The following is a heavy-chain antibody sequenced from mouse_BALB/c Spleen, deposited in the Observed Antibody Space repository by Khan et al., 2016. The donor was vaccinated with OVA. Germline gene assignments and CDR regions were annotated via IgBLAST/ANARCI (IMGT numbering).Heavy chain of an antibody. J-gene: IGHJ2*01. CDR1: GYTFTSYW. D-gene: IGHD1-1*01. CDR2: IYPGDGNS. Sequence: QVQLKESGTELARPGASVKLSCKASGYTFTSYWMQWVKQRPGQGLEWIGAIYPGDGNSRYTQKFKGKATLTADKSSSTAYMQLSSLASEDSAVYYCARGGITTGYFDYWGQGTTLTGSS. CDR3: ARGGITTGYFDY. V-gene: IGHV1-87*01.